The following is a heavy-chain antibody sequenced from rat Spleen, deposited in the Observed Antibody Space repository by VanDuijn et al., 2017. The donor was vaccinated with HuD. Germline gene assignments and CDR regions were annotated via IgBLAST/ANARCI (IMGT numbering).Heavy chain of an antibody. V-gene: IGHV2-32*01. J-gene: IGHJ2*01. Sequence: QVQLKESGPGLMQPSQTLSLTCIVSGFSLTSYHVHWVRQSPGKGLEWMAVIWSSGNTDYNSAVQSRLSLSRDTSKSQVFLKMNSLQPEDTGTYYCARANFEYWGQGVMVTVSS. CDR3: ARANFEY. CDR2: IWSSGNT. CDR1: GFSLTSYH.